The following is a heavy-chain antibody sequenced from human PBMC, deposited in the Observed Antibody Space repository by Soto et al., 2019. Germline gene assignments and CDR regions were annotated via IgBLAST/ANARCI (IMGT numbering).Heavy chain of an antibody. V-gene: IGHV3-74*01. CDR1: GFTFSSYW. CDR2: INTDGFIT. Sequence: EVQLVESGGNLVQPGGSLRLSCAASGFTFSSYWMHWVRQAPGKGLVWVSRINTDGFITNYADSVKGRFTVSRDSAKNTLYLQMNSLRVDDTAVYYCTRGLMGRNGVSDHWSQGTLVTVSS. D-gene: IGHD2-8*01. CDR3: TRGLMGRNGVSDH. J-gene: IGHJ4*02.